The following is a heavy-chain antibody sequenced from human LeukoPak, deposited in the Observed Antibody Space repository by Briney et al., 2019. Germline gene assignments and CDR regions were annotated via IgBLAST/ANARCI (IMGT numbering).Heavy chain of an antibody. CDR3: AGGRLVRGLFISHDY. Sequence: PGGSLRLSCAASGFTFGGYAMSWVRQTPGRGLEWVSGISPSGDKTDYADSVKGRFTISRDNSKNTMYLRMNSLRAEDTAIYYCAGGRLVRGLFISHDYWGQGNLVTVSS. CDR1: GFTFGGYA. J-gene: IGHJ4*02. V-gene: IGHV3-23*01. D-gene: IGHD3-10*01. CDR2: ISPSGDKT.